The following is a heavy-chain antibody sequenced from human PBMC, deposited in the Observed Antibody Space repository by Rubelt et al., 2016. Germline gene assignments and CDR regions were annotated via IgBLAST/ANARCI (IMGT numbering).Heavy chain of an antibody. CDR2: IIPIFGTA. CDR1: GGTFSSYA. Sequence: QVQLVQSGAEVKKPGSSVKVSCKASGGTFSSYAISWVRQAPGQGLEWMGGIIPIFGTANYAQKFQGRVTITADKSTSTAYMELSSLRSEDTAVYYCARGRDSGWLTPPGFYFDYWGQGTLVTVSS. CDR3: ARGRDSGWLTPPGFYFDY. D-gene: IGHD6-19*01. V-gene: IGHV1-69*06. J-gene: IGHJ4*02.